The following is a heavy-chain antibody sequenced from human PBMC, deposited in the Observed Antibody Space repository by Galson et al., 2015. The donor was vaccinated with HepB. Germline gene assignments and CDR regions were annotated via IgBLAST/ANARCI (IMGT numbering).Heavy chain of an antibody. D-gene: IGHD3-10*01. CDR1: GYSFTSYW. Sequence: QSGAEVKKPGESLRISCKGSGYSFTSYWISWVRQMPGKGLEWMGRIDPSDSYTNYSPSFQGHVTIPADKSISTAYLQWSSLKASDTAMYYCARLWFGELLARGMDVWGQGTTVTVSS. V-gene: IGHV5-10-1*01. J-gene: IGHJ6*02. CDR2: IDPSDSYT. CDR3: ARLWFGELLARGMDV.